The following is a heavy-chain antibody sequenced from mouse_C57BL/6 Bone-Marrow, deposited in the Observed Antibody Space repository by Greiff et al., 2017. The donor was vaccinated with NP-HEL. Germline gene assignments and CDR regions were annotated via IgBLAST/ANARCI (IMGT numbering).Heavy chain of an antibody. CDR1: GYSITSDY. J-gene: IGHJ1*03. CDR3: ARGGYYYWYFEV. D-gene: IGHD2-3*01. V-gene: IGHV3-8*01. CDR2: ISYSGST. Sequence: EVKLVESGPGLAKPSQTLSLTCSVTGYSITSDYWNWIRKFPGNKLEYMGYISYSGSTYYNPSLKSRNSITRDTSKNQYYLQLKSVTTEDTATNYCARGGYYYWYFEVWGTGTTVTVSS.